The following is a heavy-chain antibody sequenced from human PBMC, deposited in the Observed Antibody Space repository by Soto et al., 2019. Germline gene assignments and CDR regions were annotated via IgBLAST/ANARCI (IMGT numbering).Heavy chain of an antibody. Sequence: EVQLVESGGGLVKPGGSLRLSCAASGFSFSNYGMNWVRQAPGKGLEWVSSISSSSSYISYADSVKGRFTISRDNAKNLVHLQMNSLRAEDTAVYYCARSDCTTTSCYVVWFDPWCQGTLVTVSS. CDR3: ARSDCTTTSCYVVWFDP. CDR1: GFSFSNYG. D-gene: IGHD2-2*01. CDR2: ISSSSSYI. V-gene: IGHV3-21*01. J-gene: IGHJ5*02.